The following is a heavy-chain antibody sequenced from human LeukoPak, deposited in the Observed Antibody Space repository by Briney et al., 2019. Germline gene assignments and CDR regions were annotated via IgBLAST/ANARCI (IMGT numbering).Heavy chain of an antibody. V-gene: IGHV4-4*07. CDR2: IYTSGST. CDR1: GGSISIYY. CDR3: ARDAYDFWSGYFVY. D-gene: IGHD3-3*01. Sequence: SETLSLTCTVSGGSISIYYWSWIRQPAGKGLEWIGRIYTSGSTNYNPSLKSRVTMSVDTSKNQFSLKLSSVTAADTAVYYCARDAYDFWSGYFVYWGQGTLVTVSS. J-gene: IGHJ4*02.